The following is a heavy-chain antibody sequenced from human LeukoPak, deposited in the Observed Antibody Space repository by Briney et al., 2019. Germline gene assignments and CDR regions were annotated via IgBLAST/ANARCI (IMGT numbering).Heavy chain of an antibody. CDR3: ARGQVPAARGYNWFAP. V-gene: IGHV4-34*01. CDR2: INARGDT. Sequence: SETLSLTCAVYGWSFNDYYWNWIRQPPGKGLEWIGEINARGDTNFNPSLKSRVTISVDTSKSQFSLRSTSMIAADTAVYYCARGQVPAARGYNWFAPWGQGTLVTVSS. J-gene: IGHJ5*02. CDR1: GWSFNDYY. D-gene: IGHD2-2*01.